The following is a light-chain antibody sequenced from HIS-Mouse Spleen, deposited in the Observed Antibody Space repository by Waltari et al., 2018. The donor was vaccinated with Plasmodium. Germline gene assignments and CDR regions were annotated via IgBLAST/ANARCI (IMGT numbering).Light chain of an antibody. CDR1: AFPKQY. J-gene: IGLJ2*01. V-gene: IGLV3-25*03. Sequence: SYELTQPPSVSVSPGQTARITCSGDAFPKQYAYWYQQKTGQAPVLVIYKDSERPSGIPERFSGSSSGTTVTLTISGVQAEDEADYYCQSADSSGTYRVFGGGTKLTVL. CDR2: KDS. CDR3: QSADSSGTYRV.